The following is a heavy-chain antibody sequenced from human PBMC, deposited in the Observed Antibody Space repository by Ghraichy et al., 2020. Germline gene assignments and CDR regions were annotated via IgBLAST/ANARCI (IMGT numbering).Heavy chain of an antibody. CDR3: ARRVGYSYGGPYYGMDV. V-gene: IGHV5-51*01. Sequence: GKSLNISCKGSGYSFTSYWIGWVRQMPGKGLEWMGIIYPGNSDTRYSPSFQGQVTISADKSISTAYLQWSSLKASDTAMYYCARRVGYSYGGPYYGMDVWGQGTTVTVSS. D-gene: IGHD5-18*01. J-gene: IGHJ6*02. CDR2: IYPGNSDT. CDR1: GYSFTSYW.